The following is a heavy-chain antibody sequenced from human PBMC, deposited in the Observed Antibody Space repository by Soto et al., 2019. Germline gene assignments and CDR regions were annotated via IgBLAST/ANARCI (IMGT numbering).Heavy chain of an antibody. CDR3: ARILRVGARGYYYGMDV. Sequence: GGSLRLSCAASGFTFSSYSMNWVRQAPGKGLEWVSSISSSSSYIYYADSVKGRFTISRDNAKNSLYLQMNSLRAEDTAVYYCARILRVGARGYYYGMDVWGQGTTVTVSS. D-gene: IGHD1-26*01. J-gene: IGHJ6*02. CDR2: ISSSSSYI. V-gene: IGHV3-21*01. CDR1: GFTFSSYS.